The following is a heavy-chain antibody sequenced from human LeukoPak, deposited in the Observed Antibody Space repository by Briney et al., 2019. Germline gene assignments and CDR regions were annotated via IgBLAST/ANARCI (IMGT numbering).Heavy chain of an antibody. CDR1: GFTFSNYA. CDR3: AKCKDPISYGYSEWSDP. CDR2: ISYDGSNK. V-gene: IGHV3-30-3*01. J-gene: IGHJ5*02. Sequence: GGSLRLSCAASGFTFSNYAMHWVRQAPGKGLEWVAVISYDGSNKYYADSVKGRFTISRDNSKNTLYLQMNSLRAEDTAVYYCAKCKDPISYGYSEWSDPWGQGTLVTVSP. D-gene: IGHD5-18*01.